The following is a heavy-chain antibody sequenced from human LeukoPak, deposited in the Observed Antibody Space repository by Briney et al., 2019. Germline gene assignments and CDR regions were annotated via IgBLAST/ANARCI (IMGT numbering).Heavy chain of an antibody. CDR3: ARGLGWKVTPMGLFYMDV. CDR2: INYGGDT. V-gene: IGHV4-34*01. Sequence: PSETLSLTCGVDGGSFSGCDWTWVRQPPGKGLEWIGQINYGGDTNYNPSLKSRVTISVDTSKNQFSLKVTSVTAADTAVYYCARGLGWKVTPMGLFYMDVWGEGATVTVSS. D-gene: IGHD1-1*01. J-gene: IGHJ6*03. CDR1: GGSFSGCD.